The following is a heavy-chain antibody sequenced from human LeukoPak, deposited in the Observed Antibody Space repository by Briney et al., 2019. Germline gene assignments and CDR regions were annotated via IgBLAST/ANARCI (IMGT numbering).Heavy chain of an antibody. D-gene: IGHD2-15*01. V-gene: IGHV3-15*01. CDR3: TTDGYCSGGNCYSFDN. CDR2: IKSKTDGGTI. Sequence: GGSLRLSCAASGFTFSSNAMSWVRLAPGKGLEWVGRIKSKTDGGTIEYAAPVKGRFTISRDDSKNTQYLQMNSLKTEDTAVYYCTTDGYCSGGNCYSFDNWGQGTLVTVSS. J-gene: IGHJ4*02. CDR1: GFTFSSNA.